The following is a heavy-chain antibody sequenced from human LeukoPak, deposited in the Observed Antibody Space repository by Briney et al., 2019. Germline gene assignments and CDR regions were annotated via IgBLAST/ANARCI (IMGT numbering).Heavy chain of an antibody. V-gene: IGHV1-24*01. CDR2: FDPEDGET. J-gene: IGHJ3*02. CDR3: ATYDSSVWGSPIGEDAFDI. Sequence: GASVKVSCKVSGYTLTELSMHWVRQAPGKGLEWMGGFDPEDGETIYAQKFQGRVTMTEDTSTDTAYMELSSLRSEDTGVYYCATYDSSVWGSPIGEDAFDIWGQGTMVTVSS. D-gene: IGHD3-16*01. CDR1: GYTLTELS.